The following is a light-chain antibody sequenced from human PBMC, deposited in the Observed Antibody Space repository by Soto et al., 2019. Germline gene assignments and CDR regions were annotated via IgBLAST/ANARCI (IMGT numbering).Light chain of an antibody. CDR3: QHNS. CDR1: QIISTDS. J-gene: IGKJ2*01. V-gene: IGKV3-20*01. Sequence: EIVLTQSPGTLSLSPGERATLSCRASQIISTDSLAWYQHKPGQAPRLLIYATSSRATGIPDRFSGSGSGTDFTLTISRLEPEDFAVYSCQHNSFGQGTRLEIK. CDR2: ATS.